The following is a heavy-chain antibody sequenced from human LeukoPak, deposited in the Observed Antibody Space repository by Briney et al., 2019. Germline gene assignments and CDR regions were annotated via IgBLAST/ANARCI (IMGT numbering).Heavy chain of an antibody. CDR3: ARRPVACSGGSCYRNWFDP. V-gene: IGHV1-8*01. D-gene: IGHD2-15*01. Sequence: ASVKVSCKASGYTFTSYDINWVRQATGQGLEWMGWMNPNSGNTGYAQKFRGRVTMTRNTSISTAYMELSSLRSEDTAVYYCARRPVACSGGSCYRNWFDPWGQGTLVTVSS. J-gene: IGHJ5*02. CDR2: MNPNSGNT. CDR1: GYTFTSYD.